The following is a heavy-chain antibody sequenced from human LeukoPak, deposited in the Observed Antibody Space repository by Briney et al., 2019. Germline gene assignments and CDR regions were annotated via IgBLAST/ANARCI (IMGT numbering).Heavy chain of an antibody. Sequence: PGGSLRLSCTASGFIFSTYALHWVRQAPGKGLEWVAVISSDGNNKYYADSVMGRFNVSRDSSKNTLYLQMNSLRAEDTAVYYCANFDVLTTTPWGRGTTVIVSS. D-gene: IGHD4-17*01. CDR1: GFIFSTYA. J-gene: IGHJ6*04. V-gene: IGHV3-30*04. CDR2: ISSDGNNK. CDR3: ANFDVLTTTP.